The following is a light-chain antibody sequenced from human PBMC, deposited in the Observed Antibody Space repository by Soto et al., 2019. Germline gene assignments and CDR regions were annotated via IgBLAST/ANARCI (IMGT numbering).Light chain of an antibody. J-gene: IGKJ2*01. CDR3: LQYSNWPPLYT. V-gene: IGKV3-15*01. CDR1: QGVSSY. Sequence: EIVMTQSPAALSVSLGERVSLTCRASQGVSSYLAWYQQKPGQAPRLLISDASTRATDIPDRFSGSGSGTDFTLPISSLQSSDLAVYYWLQYSNWPPLYTFGHGTKLEIK. CDR2: DAS.